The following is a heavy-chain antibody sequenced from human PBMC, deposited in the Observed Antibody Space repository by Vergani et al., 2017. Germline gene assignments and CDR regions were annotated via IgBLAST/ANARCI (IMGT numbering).Heavy chain of an antibody. CDR3: ARGAFLTGYYTGWFDP. CDR2: INPSGGST. V-gene: IGHV1-46*01. CDR1: GYTFTSYY. J-gene: IGHJ5*02. D-gene: IGHD3-9*01. Sequence: QLVQSGPEVKKPGTSVKVSCKASGYTFTSYYMHWVRQAPGQGLEWMGIINPSGGSTSYAQKFQGRVTMTRDTSTSTVYMELSSLRSEDTAVYYCARGAFLTGYYTGWFDPWGQGTLVTVSS.